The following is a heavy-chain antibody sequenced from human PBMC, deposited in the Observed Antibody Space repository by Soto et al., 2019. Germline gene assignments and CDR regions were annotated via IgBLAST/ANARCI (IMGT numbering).Heavy chain of an antibody. CDR3: ARFPYSGYDFVPSYYYYGMDV. J-gene: IGHJ6*02. Sequence: SVKVSCEACGGTFSSYAISWVRQAPGQGLEWMGGIIPIFGTANYAQKFQGRVTITADESTSTAYMELSSLRSEDTAVYYCARFPYSGYDFVPSYYYYGMDVWGQGTTVTVSS. V-gene: IGHV1-69*13. D-gene: IGHD5-12*01. CDR1: GGTFSSYA. CDR2: IIPIFGTA.